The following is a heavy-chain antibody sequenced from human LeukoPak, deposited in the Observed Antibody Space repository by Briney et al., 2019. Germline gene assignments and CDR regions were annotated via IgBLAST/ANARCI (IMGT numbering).Heavy chain of an antibody. D-gene: IGHD3-22*01. J-gene: IGHJ6*03. CDR3: AIDSSSYDWGYMDV. Sequence: PGGSLRLSCAASGFTFSTYAMSWVRQAPGKGLEWVSLIGGSDGRTRYADSVKGRFTISRDNSKNTLYLEMNSLRAEDTAVYYCAIDSSSYDWGYMDVWGKGTTVTISS. V-gene: IGHV3-23*01. CDR2: IGGSDGRT. CDR1: GFTFSTYA.